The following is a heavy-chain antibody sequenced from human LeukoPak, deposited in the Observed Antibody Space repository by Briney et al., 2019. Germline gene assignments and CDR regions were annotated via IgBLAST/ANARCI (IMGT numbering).Heavy chain of an antibody. J-gene: IGHJ4*02. CDR3: ASGADSSNYFLYY. V-gene: IGHV4-59*10. D-gene: IGHD3-22*01. Sequence: KPSETLSLTCAVYGGSFSGYYWSWIRQPAGKGLEWIGRTYTSGSTSYNPSLKSRVTMSVDMSKNQFSLKLSSMIAADTAVYYCASGADSSNYFLYYWGQGILVTVSS. CDR2: TYTSGST. CDR1: GGSFSGYY.